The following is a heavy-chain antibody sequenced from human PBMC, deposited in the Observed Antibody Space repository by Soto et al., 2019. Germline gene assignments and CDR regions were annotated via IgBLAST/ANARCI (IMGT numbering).Heavy chain of an antibody. CDR1: GGSFSGYY. Sequence: QVQLNQWGAGLLKPSETLSLTCAVYGGSFSGYYWSWIRQPPGKGLEWIGEINHSGSTNHNPSLKSRVTISVDTSKNLSSLKLNSVTAADTAVYYCARNNAWYYYYYMDVWGNGTTVTVSS. CDR3: ARNNAWYYYYYMDV. J-gene: IGHJ6*03. D-gene: IGHD3-16*01. V-gene: IGHV4-34*01. CDR2: INHSGST.